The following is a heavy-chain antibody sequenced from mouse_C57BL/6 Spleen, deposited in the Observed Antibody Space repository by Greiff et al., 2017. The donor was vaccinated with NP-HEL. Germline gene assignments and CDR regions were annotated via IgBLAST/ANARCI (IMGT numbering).Heavy chain of an antibody. CDR1: GFTFSSYA. D-gene: IGHD3-2*02. CDR2: ISDGGSYT. CDR3: ASPDSSGYVGYYAMDY. V-gene: IGHV5-4*01. J-gene: IGHJ4*01. Sequence: EVHLVESGGGLVKPGGSLKLSCAASGFTFSSYAMSWVRQTPEKRLEWVATISDGGSYTYYPDNVKGRFTISRDNAKNNLYLQMSHLKSEDTAMYYCASPDSSGYVGYYAMDYWGQGTSVTVSS.